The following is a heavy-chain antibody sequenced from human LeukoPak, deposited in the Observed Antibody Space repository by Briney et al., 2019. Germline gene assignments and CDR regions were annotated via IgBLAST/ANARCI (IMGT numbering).Heavy chain of an antibody. CDR2: IDTSGST. D-gene: IGHD6-19*01. CDR1: GVSINNYY. J-gene: IGHJ4*02. CDR3: ARGQWQIDY. Sequence: SETLSLTCTISGVSINNYYWTWIRQPAGRGLEWIGRIDTSGSTNYNPSLKSRVTLSSDTSNNQFSLNLMSVTATDTAVYYCARGQWQIDYWGQGILVTVSP. V-gene: IGHV4-4*07.